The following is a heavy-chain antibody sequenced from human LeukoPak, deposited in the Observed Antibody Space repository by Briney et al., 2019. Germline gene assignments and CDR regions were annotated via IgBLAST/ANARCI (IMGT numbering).Heavy chain of an antibody. CDR1: GGSFSDYY. CDR2: INQGGRT. V-gene: IGHV4-34*01. CDR3: ARVRGAARPAARTYFYSGMDV. Sequence: SETLSLTCAVYGGSFSDYYWSWIRQPPGKGLEWIGEINQGGRTNYSPSLKSRVTISLDTSKNQFSLKLSSVTAADTAVYYCARVRGAARPAARTYFYSGMDVWGQGTTVTVCS. J-gene: IGHJ6*02. D-gene: IGHD6-6*01.